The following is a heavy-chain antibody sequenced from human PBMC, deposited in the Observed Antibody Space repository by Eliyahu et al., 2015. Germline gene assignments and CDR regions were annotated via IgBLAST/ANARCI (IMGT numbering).Heavy chain of an antibody. D-gene: IGHD3-3*01. Sequence: EVQLVESGGGLVQPGGSLRLSCAASGFIFSDSGMNWVRQAPGKGLEWVSYISFTSATIYYADSVKGRFTISRDDVMNSLYLQMNSLRVEDTAVYFCARGRFLLHWGQGTLVTVSS. CDR2: ISFTSATI. CDR3: ARGRFLLH. V-gene: IGHV3-48*01. CDR1: GFIFSDSG. J-gene: IGHJ4*02.